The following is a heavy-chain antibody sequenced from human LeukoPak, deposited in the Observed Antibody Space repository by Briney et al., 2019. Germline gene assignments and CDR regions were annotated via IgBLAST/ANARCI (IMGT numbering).Heavy chain of an antibody. CDR2: IIPIFGTA. J-gene: IGHJ1*01. V-gene: IGHV1-69*06. Sequence: ASVKVSCKASGGTFSSYAISWVRQAPGQGLEWMGGIIPIFGTANYAQKFQGRVTITADKSTSTAYIELSSLRSEDTAVYYCARGRAVAGAEYFQHWGQGTLVTVSS. CDR3: ARGRAVAGAEYFQH. D-gene: IGHD6-19*01. CDR1: GGTFSSYA.